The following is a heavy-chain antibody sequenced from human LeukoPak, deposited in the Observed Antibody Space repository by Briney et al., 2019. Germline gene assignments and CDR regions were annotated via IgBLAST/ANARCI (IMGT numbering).Heavy chain of an antibody. CDR3: STTYYYDSSEGY. V-gene: IGHV3-15*07. CDR1: GFTFSNAW. J-gene: IGHJ4*02. Sequence: GGSLRLSCAASGFTFSNAWMNWVRQAPGKGLEWVGRIKSKTDGGTTDYAAPVKGGFTISRDDSKNTLYLQMNSLKTEDTAVYYCSTTYYYDSSEGYWGQGTLVTVSS. D-gene: IGHD3-22*01. CDR2: IKSKTDGGTT.